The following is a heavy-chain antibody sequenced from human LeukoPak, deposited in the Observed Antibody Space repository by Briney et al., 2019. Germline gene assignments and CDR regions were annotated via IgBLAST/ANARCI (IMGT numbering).Heavy chain of an antibody. CDR1: GGSITSGSYY. CDR2: IYTSGST. J-gene: IGHJ4*02. D-gene: IGHD3-16*02. CDR3: ARESLVGHFDY. Sequence: PSQTLSLTCTVSGGSITSGSYYWSWIRQPAGKGLEWIGLIYTSGSTNYNPSLKSRVTMSVDTSKNQFSLKLSSVTAADTAVYYCARESLVGHFDYWGQGTLVTVSS. V-gene: IGHV4-61*02.